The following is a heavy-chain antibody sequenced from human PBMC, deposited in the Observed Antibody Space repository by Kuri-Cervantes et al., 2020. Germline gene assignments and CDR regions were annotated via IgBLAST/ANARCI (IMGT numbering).Heavy chain of an antibody. V-gene: IGHV1-46*01. CDR2: INPSGGST. Sequence: SVKVSCKASGYTFTSYYMHWVRQAPGQGLEWMGIINPSGGSTSYAQKFQGRVTMTRDTSTSTVYMELSSLRSDDTAVYYCARDFAPDRISQWLVNYYGMDVWGQGTTVTVSS. D-gene: IGHD6-19*01. CDR3: ARDFAPDRISQWLVNYYGMDV. J-gene: IGHJ6*02. CDR1: GYTFTSYY.